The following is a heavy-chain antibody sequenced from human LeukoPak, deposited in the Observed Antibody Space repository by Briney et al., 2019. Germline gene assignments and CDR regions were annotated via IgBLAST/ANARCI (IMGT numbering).Heavy chain of an antibody. CDR2: ISGSGGST. CDR1: GFTFSSYA. CDR3: AKGSGIHHFHCFDP. V-gene: IGHV3-23*01. D-gene: IGHD6-13*01. Sequence: PGGSLRLSCAASGFTFSSYAMNWVRQAPGKGLEWVSGISGSGGSTYYADSVKGRFTISRDNSKNTLSLQMNSLRADDTALYYCAKGSGIHHFHCFDPWGQGTLVTVSS. J-gene: IGHJ5*02.